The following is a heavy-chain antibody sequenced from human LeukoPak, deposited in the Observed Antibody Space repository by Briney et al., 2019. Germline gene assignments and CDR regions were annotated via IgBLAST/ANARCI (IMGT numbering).Heavy chain of an antibody. Sequence: GESLKISCKGSGYSFTSYWIGWVRQMPGKGLEWMGIIYPGDSDTRYSPSFQGQVTISADKSISTAYLQWSSLKASDTAMYYCASCQFLGLVTEIGGFDIWGQGTMVTVSS. V-gene: IGHV5-51*01. J-gene: IGHJ3*02. CDR2: IYPGDSDT. CDR3: ASCQFLGLVTEIGGFDI. D-gene: IGHD6-19*01. CDR1: GYSFTSYW.